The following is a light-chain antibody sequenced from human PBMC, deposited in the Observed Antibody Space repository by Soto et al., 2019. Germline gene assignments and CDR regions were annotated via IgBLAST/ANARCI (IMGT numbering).Light chain of an antibody. CDR2: GAS. CDR3: QQYNNWPPA. J-gene: IGKJ1*01. Sequence: EIVMTQSPATLSVSPRERATLSCRASQTVSSKLAWYQLKPGQAPRLLIYGASTRATDIPARFSGSGSGTDFALTIGSLQSEDFAVYYCQQYNNWPPAFGQGTTVE. CDR1: QTVSSK. V-gene: IGKV3-15*01.